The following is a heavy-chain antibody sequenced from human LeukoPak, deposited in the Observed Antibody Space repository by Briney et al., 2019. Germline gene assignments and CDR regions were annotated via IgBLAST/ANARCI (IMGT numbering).Heavy chain of an antibody. Sequence: PGGSLRLSCAASGFTFSSYGMHWVRQAPGKGLEWVAVIRYDGSNKYYADSVKGRFTISRDNSKNTLYLQMNSLRAEDTAVYYCARDLTSADRLYRIAAAGSAGYFQHWGQGTLVTVSS. CDR2: IRYDGSNK. V-gene: IGHV3-33*01. J-gene: IGHJ1*01. D-gene: IGHD6-13*01. CDR3: ARDLTSADRLYRIAAAGSAGYFQH. CDR1: GFTFSSYG.